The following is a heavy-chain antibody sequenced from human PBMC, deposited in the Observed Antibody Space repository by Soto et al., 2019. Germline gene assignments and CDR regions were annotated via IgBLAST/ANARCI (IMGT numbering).Heavy chain of an antibody. J-gene: IGHJ4*02. CDR1: SDPISGLY. CDR3: ARASQCKSYFDCFAWLDY. D-gene: IGHD3-9*01. V-gene: IGHV4-4*07. Sequence: LSLTCTVSSDPISGLYWTWIRQPAGKGLEWIGRIYSSGETNYNPSLTGRVIMSLDTSKNQFSLKLTSVTAADTAVYYCARASQCKSYFDCFAWLDYWGQGTLVTVSS. CDR2: IYSSGET.